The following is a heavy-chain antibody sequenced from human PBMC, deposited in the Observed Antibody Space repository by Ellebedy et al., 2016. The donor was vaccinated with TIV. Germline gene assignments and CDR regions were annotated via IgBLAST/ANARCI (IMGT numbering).Heavy chain of an antibody. CDR3: ARSGDTSMAFTPSLDY. CDR2: INAGTANT. Sequence: AASVKVSCKASGYTFALYTMHWVRQAPGPRLEWMGWINAGTANTKYSQKFQGRVTITRDTSASTAYMELSSLRSEDTAVYYCARSGDTSMAFTPSLDYWGQGTLVTVSS. J-gene: IGHJ4*02. CDR1: GYTFALYT. D-gene: IGHD5-18*01. V-gene: IGHV1-3*01.